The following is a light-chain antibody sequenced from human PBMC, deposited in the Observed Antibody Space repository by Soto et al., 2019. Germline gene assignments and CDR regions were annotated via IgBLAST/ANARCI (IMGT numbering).Light chain of an antibody. CDR1: QSVSSSY. V-gene: IGKV3-20*01. J-gene: IGKJ1*01. CDR2: GAS. Sequence: ETVLTQSPGTLSLSPGERATLSCTASQSVSSSYLAWYQQKPGQAPRLLIYGASSRATGIPDRFSGSGSGTDFTLTISRLEPEDFAVYYCQQYGSSGTFGQGTKVDIK. CDR3: QQYGSSGT.